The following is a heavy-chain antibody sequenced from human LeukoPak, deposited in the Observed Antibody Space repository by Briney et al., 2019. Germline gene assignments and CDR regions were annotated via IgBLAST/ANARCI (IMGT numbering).Heavy chain of an antibody. D-gene: IGHD6-13*01. CDR3: ARHPQAPAGTPHYKYGRDV. J-gene: IGHJ6*02. V-gene: IGHV5-51*01. CDR2: IYPGDADT. CDR1: GYSFTSYW. Sequence: GESLKISCKGSGYSFTSYWIGWVRQMPGKGLEWMGIIYPGDADTRYSPSFQGQDTISADKSISTAYLQWSSLKASDTAMYYCARHPQAPAGTPHYKYGRDVGGQGTPVPVSS.